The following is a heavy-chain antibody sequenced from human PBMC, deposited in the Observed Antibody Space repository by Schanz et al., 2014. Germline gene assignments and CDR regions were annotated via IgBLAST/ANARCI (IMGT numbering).Heavy chain of an antibody. CDR3: AKHVRSLTGNDY. CDR1: GFTFSIYG. J-gene: IGHJ4*02. Sequence: EVQLLESGGGFVQPGGSLRLSCVASGFTFSIYGMSWVRQAPGKGLEWVSRMIGSGSSVFYADSVKGRFIISRDNSKNTLYLQVNSLRAEDTAVYYCAKHVRSLTGNDYWGQGTLVTVSS. V-gene: IGHV3-23*01. D-gene: IGHD3-9*01. CDR2: MIGSGSSV.